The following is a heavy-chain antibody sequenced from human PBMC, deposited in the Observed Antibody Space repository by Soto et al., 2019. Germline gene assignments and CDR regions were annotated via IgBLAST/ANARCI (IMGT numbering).Heavy chain of an antibody. J-gene: IGHJ5*02. CDR2: IYYSGST. Sequence: SETLSLTCTVSGGSISSYYWGWIRQPPGKGLEWIGYIYYSGSTNYNPSLKSRVTISVDTSKNQFSLKLSSVTAADTAVYYCARHFSWFENWFDPWGQGTLVTVSS. CDR1: GGSISSYY. CDR3: ARHFSWFENWFDP. V-gene: IGHV4-59*08. D-gene: IGHD3-10*01.